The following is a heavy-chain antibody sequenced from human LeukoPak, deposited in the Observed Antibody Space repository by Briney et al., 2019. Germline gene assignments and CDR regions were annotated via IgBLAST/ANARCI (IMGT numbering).Heavy chain of an antibody. CDR2: ISSSSSTI. Sequence: PGGSLRLSCAASGFTFTSYSMNWVRQAPGKGLEWVSYISSSSSTIYYADSVKGRFTISRDNAKNSLYLQMNGLRDEDTAVYYCARIGEAGYYGYWGQGTLVTVSS. CDR1: GFTFTSYS. CDR3: ARIGEAGYYGY. D-gene: IGHD3-22*01. J-gene: IGHJ4*02. V-gene: IGHV3-48*02.